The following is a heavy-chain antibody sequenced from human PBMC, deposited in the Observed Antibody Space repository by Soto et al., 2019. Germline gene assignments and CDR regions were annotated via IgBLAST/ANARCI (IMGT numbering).Heavy chain of an antibody. J-gene: IGHJ4*02. CDR3: VRDMDVSGYARFDY. D-gene: IGHD3-22*01. CDR1: GFTFDDHA. Sequence: EVQLVESGGGLVQPGRSLRLSCAASGFTFDDHAMHCVRQVPGKGLEWVSGISWNSGNIGYADSVKGRFTISRDNAENSLYMQMNSLRVEDTALYYCVRDMDVSGYARFDYWGQGTLVTVSS. CDR2: ISWNSGNI. V-gene: IGHV3-9*01.